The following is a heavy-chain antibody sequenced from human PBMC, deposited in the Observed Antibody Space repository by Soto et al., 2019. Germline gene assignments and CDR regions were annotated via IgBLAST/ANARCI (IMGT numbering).Heavy chain of an antibody. Sequence: EVQLLESGGGLVQPGGSLRLSCAASGFTFSNYAMNWVRQAPGKGLEWVSVISGSGSSTYYADSVKGRFSISRDHSKNTLYLQMSSLRADDTPVYYCARRSPSWAFDIWGQGTMVTVSS. J-gene: IGHJ3*02. CDR3: ARRSPSWAFDI. D-gene: IGHD2-15*01. CDR1: GFTFSNYA. CDR2: ISGSGSST. V-gene: IGHV3-23*01.